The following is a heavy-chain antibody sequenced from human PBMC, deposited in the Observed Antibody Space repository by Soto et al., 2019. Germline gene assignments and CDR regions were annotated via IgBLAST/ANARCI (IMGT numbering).Heavy chain of an antibody. D-gene: IGHD3-22*01. Sequence: SETLSLTCTVSGGTTSSGDYYWSWIRQHPGKGLEWIGHFYYSGSTYYNPSLKSRVTISADTSKNQFSLKLSSVTAADTAVYYCVRDGDYYDTAGYLTIWGQGTMVTVSS. CDR2: FYYSGST. V-gene: IGHV4-31*03. J-gene: IGHJ3*02. CDR1: GGTTSSGDYY. CDR3: VRDGDYYDTAGYLTI.